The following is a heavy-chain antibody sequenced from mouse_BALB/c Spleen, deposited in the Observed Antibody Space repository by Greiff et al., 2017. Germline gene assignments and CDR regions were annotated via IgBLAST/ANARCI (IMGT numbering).Heavy chain of an antibody. CDR1: GYTFTSYW. J-gene: IGHJ2*01. CDR2: INPSTGYT. Sequence: LQESGAELAKPGASVKMSCKASGYTFTSYWMHWVKQRPGQGLEWIGYINPSTGYTEYNQKFKDKATLTADKSSSTAYMQLSSLTSEDSAVYYCARRGTDYFDYRGQGTTLTVSS. V-gene: IGHV1-7*01. CDR3: ARRGTDYFDY.